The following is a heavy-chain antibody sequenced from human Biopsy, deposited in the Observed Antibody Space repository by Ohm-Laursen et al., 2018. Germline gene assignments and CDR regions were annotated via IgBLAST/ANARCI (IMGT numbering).Heavy chain of an antibody. V-gene: IGHV2-5*02. J-gene: IGHJ4*02. CDR1: GFSLTNGGLS. CDR3: AHRQKWTFDF. D-gene: IGHD1-26*01. CDR2: IYGDDNK. Sequence: TQTLTLTGSFSGFSLTNGGLSVGWIRQSPGRALEWLGLIYGDDNKRYSPPLKSRLLITKDTSKNQVVLTLTNVDPVDTGTYYCAHRQKWTFDFWGQGTLVTVSS.